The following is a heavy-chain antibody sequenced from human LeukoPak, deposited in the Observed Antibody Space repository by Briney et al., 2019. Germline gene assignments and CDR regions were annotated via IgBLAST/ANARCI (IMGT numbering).Heavy chain of an antibody. V-gene: IGHV1-46*01. J-gene: IGHJ4*02. CDR1: GYTFTSYH. CDR3: VIPGEY. Sequence: ASVNVSCKASGYTFTSYHMHWVRQAPGQGLEWMGMINPSGGSTSYAQKFQGRVTMTRDTSISTAYMELSRLRSDDTAVYYCVIPGEYWGQGTLVTVSS. D-gene: IGHD1-14*01. CDR2: INPSGGST.